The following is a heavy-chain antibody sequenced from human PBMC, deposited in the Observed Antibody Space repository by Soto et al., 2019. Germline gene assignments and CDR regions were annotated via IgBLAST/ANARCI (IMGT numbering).Heavy chain of an antibody. CDR2: ISSSSSYI. CDR1: GFTFSSYS. J-gene: IGHJ6*02. V-gene: IGHV3-21*01. CDR3: AREGLGIPHXCSGGSCQTYYYYGMDV. D-gene: IGHD2-15*01. Sequence: PGGSLRLSCAASGFTFSSYSMNWVRQAPGKGLEWVSSISSSSSYIYYADSVKGRFTISRDNAKNSLYLQMNSLRAEDTAVYYCAREGLGIPHXCSGGSCQTYYYYGMDVWGQGTTVTVSS.